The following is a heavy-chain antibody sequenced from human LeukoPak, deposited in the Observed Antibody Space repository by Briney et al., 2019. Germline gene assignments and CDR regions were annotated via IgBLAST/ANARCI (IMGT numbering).Heavy chain of an antibody. J-gene: IGHJ3*02. Sequence: SEKVACKASGGTFSSYAISWLRQAPGQGLEWMGRIIPIFGTANYAQKFQGRVTITTDESTSTAYMELSSLRSEDTAVYYCARDDYYDSSGWIAFDIWGQGTMVTVSS. CDR3: ARDDYYDSSGWIAFDI. CDR2: IIPIFGTA. CDR1: GGTFSSYA. D-gene: IGHD3-22*01. V-gene: IGHV1-69*05.